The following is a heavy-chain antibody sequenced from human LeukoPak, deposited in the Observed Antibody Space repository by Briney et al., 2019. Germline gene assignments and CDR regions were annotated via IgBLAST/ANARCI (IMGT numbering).Heavy chain of an antibody. J-gene: IGHJ4*02. D-gene: IGHD5-12*01. CDR3: AKDSRSGYDGFDY. Sequence: GGSLRLSCAASGFTFSSYGMHWVRQAPGKGLEWVAVISYDGSNKYYADSVKGRFTISRDNSKNTLYLQMNSLRAEDTAVYYCAKDSRSGYDGFDYWGQGTLVTVSS. CDR1: GFTFSSYG. CDR2: ISYDGSNK. V-gene: IGHV3-30*18.